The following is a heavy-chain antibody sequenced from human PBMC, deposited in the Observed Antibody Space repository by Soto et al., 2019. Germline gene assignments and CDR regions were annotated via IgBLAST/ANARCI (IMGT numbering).Heavy chain of an antibody. J-gene: IGHJ6*02. CDR2: INSDGTIS. V-gene: IGHV3-74*01. Sequence: PGGSLRLSCAASGFTFDTYWMNWVHQAPGKGPEWLSGINSDGTISSYADSVKGRFTISRDNARNTLSPQMNRLRADDTAVYYCARLSGDHSAFFSYGMDAWGQGTTVTVSS. CDR1: GFTFDTYW. D-gene: IGHD2-21*01. CDR3: ARLSGDHSAFFSYGMDA.